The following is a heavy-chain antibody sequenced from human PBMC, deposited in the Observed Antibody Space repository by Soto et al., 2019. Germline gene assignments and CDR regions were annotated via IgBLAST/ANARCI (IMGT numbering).Heavy chain of an antibody. CDR3: VHAYGGTGWPNDAFDV. V-gene: IGHV2-5*02. CDR1: GFSLSADGVG. J-gene: IGHJ3*01. D-gene: IGHD2-21*01. CDR2: IYWDDDQ. Sequence: SGPTLVNPTQTLTLTCTFSGFSLSADGVGVGWIRQPPGKALEWLALIYWDDDQRYSPSLKTRLTVTKDTSKNQVVLTMTNMDPVDTATYFCVHAYGGTGWPNDAFDVWGQGTVVTVSS.